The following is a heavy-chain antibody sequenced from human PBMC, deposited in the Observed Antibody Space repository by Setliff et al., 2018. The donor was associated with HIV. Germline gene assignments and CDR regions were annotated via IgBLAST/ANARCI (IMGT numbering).Heavy chain of an antibody. CDR2: INGYSGKT. D-gene: IGHD2-15*01. Sequence: GASVKVSCKSSGYTFSNFGVSWVRQAPGQGLEWLGYINGYSGKTHFSPRLQGRLTMTTDTSTDTVYLELRSLRSDDTAVYFCARAGAAETSHFDYWGQGTLVTVSS. CDR1: GYTFSNFG. J-gene: IGHJ4*02. V-gene: IGHV1-18*01. CDR3: ARAGAAETSHFDY.